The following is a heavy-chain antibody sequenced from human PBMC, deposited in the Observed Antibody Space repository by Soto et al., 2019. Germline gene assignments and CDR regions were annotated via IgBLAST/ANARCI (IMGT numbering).Heavy chain of an antibody. CDR3: ARDSRPQVTVDFEH. V-gene: IGHV3-30-3*01. Sequence: QVHLVESGGGVVQPGKSLRLSCAASGFSVSNHAMHWVRQAPGKGLEWLTVISFEGANKYYAVSVKGRLTISRDNSKNTLYLPMSSLRADHTAFYYWARDSRPQVTVDFEHWRQGTPVTVSS. D-gene: IGHD4-4*01. CDR2: ISFEGANK. J-gene: IGHJ4*02. CDR1: GFSVSNHA.